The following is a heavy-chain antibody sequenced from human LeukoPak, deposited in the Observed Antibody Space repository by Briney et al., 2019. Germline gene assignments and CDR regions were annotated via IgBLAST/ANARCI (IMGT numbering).Heavy chain of an antibody. Sequence: GESLKISCKGSGYTFTTYWISWVRQMPGKGLEWMGIIYPGNSDTTYSPSFQGHVIISVDKSISTAYLQWSSLKASDTAMYYCATHPEHDGYSRGWVDSWGQGTLVTVSS. J-gene: IGHJ4*02. V-gene: IGHV5-51*01. CDR1: GYTFTTYW. CDR2: IYPGNSDT. CDR3: ATHPEHDGYSRGWVDS. D-gene: IGHD6-19*01.